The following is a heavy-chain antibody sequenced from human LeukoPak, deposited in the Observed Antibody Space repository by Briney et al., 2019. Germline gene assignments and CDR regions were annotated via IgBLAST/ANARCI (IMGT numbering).Heavy chain of an antibody. J-gene: IGHJ4*02. CDR3: ARRDSGTYAY. CDR1: GGSISSGGYS. D-gene: IGHD3-10*01. V-gene: IGHV4-30-2*01. CDR2: IYHSGRT. Sequence: SETLSLTCAVSGGSISSGGYSWSWIRQPPGKGLEWIGYIYHSGRTYYNPSLKSRVTISVDRSKNQFSLKVSSVTAADTAVYYCARRDSGTYAYWGQGILVTVSS.